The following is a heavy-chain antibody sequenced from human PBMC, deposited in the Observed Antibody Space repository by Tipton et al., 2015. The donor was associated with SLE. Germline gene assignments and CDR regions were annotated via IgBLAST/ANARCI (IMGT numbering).Heavy chain of an antibody. CDR3: ARDKEWVDFDY. D-gene: IGHD1-26*01. CDR2: ISWNSGSI. V-gene: IGHV3-9*01. CDR1: GFTFDDHA. Sequence: SLRLSCAASGFTFDDHAMHWVRQAPGEGLEWVSGISWNSGSIGYADSVKGRFTISRDNAKNSLYLQMNSLRAEDTAVYYCARDKEWVDFDYWGQGTLVTVSS. J-gene: IGHJ4*02.